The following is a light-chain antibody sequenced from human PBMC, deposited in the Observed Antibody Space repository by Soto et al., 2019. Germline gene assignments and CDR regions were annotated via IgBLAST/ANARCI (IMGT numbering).Light chain of an antibody. CDR3: SSYTSSSTLYV. CDR2: EVS. CDR1: SSDVGGYNY. V-gene: IGLV2-14*01. J-gene: IGLJ1*01. Sequence: QSVLTQPASVSGSPGQSITISCTVTSSDVGGYNYVSWYQQHPGKAPKLMIYEVSNRPSGVSNCFSGSKSGNTASLTISGLQAEDEADYYCSSYTSSSTLYVFGTGTKVTVL.